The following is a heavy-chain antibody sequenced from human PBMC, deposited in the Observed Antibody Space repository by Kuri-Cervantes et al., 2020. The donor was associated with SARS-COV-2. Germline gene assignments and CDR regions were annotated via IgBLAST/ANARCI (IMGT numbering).Heavy chain of an antibody. CDR1: GFTFSSYA. J-gene: IGHJ6*03. CDR3: AKRGGYSYGSPPDYYYYYMDV. V-gene: IGHV3-23*01. CDR2: ISGSGGST. Sequence: GGSLRLSCAASGFTFSSYAMSWVRQAPGKGLEWVSAISGSGGSTYYADSVKGRFTIFRDNSKNTLYLQMNSLRAEDTAVYYCAKRGGYSYGSPPDYYYYYMDVWGKGTTVTVSS. D-gene: IGHD5-18*01.